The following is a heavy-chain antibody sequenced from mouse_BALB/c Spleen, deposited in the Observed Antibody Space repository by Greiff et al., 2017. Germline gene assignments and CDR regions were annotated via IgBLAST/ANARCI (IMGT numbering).Heavy chain of an antibody. Sequence: EVQLQQSGPELMKPGASVKISCKASGYSFTSYYMHWVKQSHGKSLEWIGYIDPFNGGTSYNQKFKGKATLTVDKSSSTAYMQLKSLTSEDSAVYYCARQLGLRGMDYWGQGTSVTVSS. V-gene: IGHV1S135*01. CDR2: IDPFNGGT. D-gene: IGHD3-1*01. CDR1: GYSFTSYY. J-gene: IGHJ4*01. CDR3: ARQLGLRGMDY.